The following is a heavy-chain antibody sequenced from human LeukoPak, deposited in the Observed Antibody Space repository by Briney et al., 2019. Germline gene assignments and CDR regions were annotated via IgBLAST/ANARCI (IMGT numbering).Heavy chain of an antibody. CDR1: GFTFSSYS. D-gene: IGHD6-19*01. CDR2: ISSSSSTI. Sequence: PGGSLRLSCAASGFTFSSYSMNWVRQAPGKGLEWVSHISSSSSTIYYADSVKGRFTISRDNAKNSLYLQMNSLRAEDTAVYYCARGRVYSSGWFFQHWGQGTLVTVSS. J-gene: IGHJ1*01. V-gene: IGHV3-48*01. CDR3: ARGRVYSSGWFFQH.